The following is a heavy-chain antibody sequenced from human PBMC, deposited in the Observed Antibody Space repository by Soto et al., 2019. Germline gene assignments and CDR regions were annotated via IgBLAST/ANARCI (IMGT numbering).Heavy chain of an antibody. CDR2: IYYSGST. CDR3: ARRWGRSFDY. CDR1: GGSISNYD. J-gene: IGHJ4*02. V-gene: IGHV4-59*08. Sequence: SETLSLTCTVSGGSISNYDWSWIRQPPGKGLEWIGYIYYSGSTNYNPSLKSRVTISVDTSKNQFSLKLSSVTAADTAVYYCARRWGRSFDYWGQGTLVTVSS. D-gene: IGHD2-15*01.